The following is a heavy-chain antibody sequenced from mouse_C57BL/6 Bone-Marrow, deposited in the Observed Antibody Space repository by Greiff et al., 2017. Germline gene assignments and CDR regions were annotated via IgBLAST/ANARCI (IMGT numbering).Heavy chain of an antibody. CDR2: IYPGSGST. V-gene: IGHV1-55*01. D-gene: IGHD2-1*01. CDR3: ARRWIYYGNCPYAMDY. CDR1: GYTFTSYW. J-gene: IGHJ4*01. Sequence: VQLQQPGAELVKPGASVKMSCKASGYTFTSYWITWVKQRPGQGLEWIGDIYPGSGSTNYNEKFKSKATLTVDTSSSTAYMQLSSLTSEDSAVYYCARRWIYYGNCPYAMDYWGQGTSVTVSS.